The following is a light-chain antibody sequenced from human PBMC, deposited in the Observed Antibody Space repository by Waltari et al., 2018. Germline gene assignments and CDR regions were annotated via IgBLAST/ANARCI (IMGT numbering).Light chain of an antibody. Sequence: QSALTQPASVSGSPGQSITLLCTGTSSDDGSYNLLSWYQQHPGKAPQLMIYEGSKRPSGVSNRFSGSKSGNTASLTISGLQAEDEADYYCCSYAGSSTWVFGGGTKLTVL. CDR1: SSDDGSYNL. V-gene: IGLV2-23*01. J-gene: IGLJ3*02. CDR3: CSYAGSSTWV. CDR2: EGS.